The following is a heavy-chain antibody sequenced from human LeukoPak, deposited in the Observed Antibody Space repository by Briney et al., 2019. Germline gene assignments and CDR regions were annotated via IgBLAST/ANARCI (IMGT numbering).Heavy chain of an antibody. CDR2: IYYSGYT. D-gene: IGHD6-13*01. V-gene: IGHV4-59*12. J-gene: IGHJ4*02. CDR1: GGSISSYY. Sequence: SETLSLTCTDSGGSISSYYWSWIRQPPGKGLEWIGYIYYSGYTNYNPSLQSPVTISVDTSKNQFSLKLSSVTAADTAVYYCARLRQQQLVPDYWGQGLLVTVSS. CDR3: ARLRQQQLVPDY.